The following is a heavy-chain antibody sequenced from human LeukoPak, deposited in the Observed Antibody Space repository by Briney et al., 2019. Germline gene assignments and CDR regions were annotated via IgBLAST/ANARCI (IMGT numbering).Heavy chain of an antibody. CDR1: GYTFTGYY. CDR2: INPSGGST. J-gene: IGHJ5*02. Sequence: ASVKVSCKASGYTFTGYYMHWVRQAPGQGLEWMGIINPSGGSTSYAQKFQGRVTMTRDTSTSTVYMELSSLRSEDTAVYYCATGIVGATEWFDPWGQGTLVTVSS. V-gene: IGHV1-46*01. CDR3: ATGIVGATEWFDP. D-gene: IGHD1-26*01.